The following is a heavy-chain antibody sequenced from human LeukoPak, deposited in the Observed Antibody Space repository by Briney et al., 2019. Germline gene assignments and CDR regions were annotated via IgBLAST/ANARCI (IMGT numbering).Heavy chain of an antibody. CDR3: ARTYSSSWYKTDWFDP. J-gene: IGHJ5*02. CDR1: GFTFSDYY. CDR2: ISSSGSTI. V-gene: IGHV3-11*01. D-gene: IGHD6-13*01. Sequence: PGGCLRLSCAASGFTFSDYYMSWIRQAPGKGLEWGSYISSSGSTIYYADSVKGRFTISRDNAKNSLYLQMNSLRAEDTAVYYCARTYSSSWYKTDWFDPWGQGTLVTVSS.